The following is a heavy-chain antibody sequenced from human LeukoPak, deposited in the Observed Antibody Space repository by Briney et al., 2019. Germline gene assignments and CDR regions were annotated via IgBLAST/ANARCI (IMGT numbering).Heavy chain of an antibody. V-gene: IGHV1-2*02. D-gene: IGHD2-2*01. CDR3: ARDRVVVPAALDY. CDR1: GYTFTAYY. Sequence: GASVKVSCKASGYTFTAYYMHWVRQAPGQGLEWMGWINPNSGGTNYAQKFQGRATMTRDTSISTAYMELSRLRSDDTAVYYCARDRVVVPAALDYWGQGTLVTVSS. CDR2: INPNSGGT. J-gene: IGHJ4*02.